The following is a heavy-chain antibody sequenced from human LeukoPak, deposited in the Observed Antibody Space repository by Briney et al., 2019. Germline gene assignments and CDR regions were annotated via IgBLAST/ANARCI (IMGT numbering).Heavy chain of an antibody. J-gene: IGHJ3*02. Sequence: PSETLSLTCAVYGGSSSGYYWSWIRQPPGKGLEWIGYIYYSGSTNYNPSLKSRVTISVDTSKNQFSLKLSSVTAADTAVYYCASARLGSGLEGAFDIWGQGTMVTVSS. CDR2: IYYSGST. V-gene: IGHV4-59*01. D-gene: IGHD6-25*01. CDR3: ASARLGSGLEGAFDI. CDR1: GGSSSGYY.